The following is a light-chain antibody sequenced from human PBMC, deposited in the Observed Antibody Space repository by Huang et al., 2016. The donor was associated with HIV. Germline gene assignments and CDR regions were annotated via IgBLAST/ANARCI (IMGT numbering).Light chain of an antibody. CDR3: QQYGSSPWT. CDR1: QSVSRTY. Sequence: EIVLTQSPGTLSLSPGERATLSCRASQSVSRTYLAWYQQKPGQAPKLLFYGASSRATGIPDRFSGSGSGTDFTLTISRLEPEDFAVYYCQQYGSSPWTFGQGTKVEIK. CDR2: GAS. J-gene: IGKJ1*01. V-gene: IGKV3-20*01.